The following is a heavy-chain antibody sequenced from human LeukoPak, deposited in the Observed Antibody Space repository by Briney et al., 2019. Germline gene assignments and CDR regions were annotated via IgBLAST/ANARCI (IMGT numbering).Heavy chain of an antibody. D-gene: IGHD4-17*01. CDR2: ISSSGSTI. Sequence: LSLTCTVSGGSISSSSYYWGWVRQAPGKGLEWVSYISSSGSTIYYADSVKGRFTISRDNAKNSLYLQMNSLRAEDTAVYYCARGPNGDYFPYYMDVWGKGTTVTISS. CDR1: GGSISSSSYY. J-gene: IGHJ6*03. V-gene: IGHV3-11*01. CDR3: ARGPNGDYFPYYMDV.